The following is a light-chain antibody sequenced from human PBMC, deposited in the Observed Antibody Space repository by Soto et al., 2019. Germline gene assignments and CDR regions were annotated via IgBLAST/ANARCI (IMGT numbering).Light chain of an antibody. CDR2: RNN. J-gene: IGLJ1*01. CDR3: ATWDDSLNGFYV. Sequence: QSVLTQPPSVSGAPGQRVTVSCTGSSSNIGATYDVYWYQQLPGTAPKLLIYRNNQRPSGVPDRFSGSKSGTSASLAISGLRSDDEADYFCATWDDSLNGFYVFGTGTKVTVL. V-gene: IGLV1-47*01. CDR1: SSNIGATYD.